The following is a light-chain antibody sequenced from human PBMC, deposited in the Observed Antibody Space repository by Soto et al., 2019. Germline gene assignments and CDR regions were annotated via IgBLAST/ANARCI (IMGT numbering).Light chain of an antibody. Sequence: DVVMTQSPLSLPVTLGQPASISCRSSQSLVSSDGNTYLSWFQQRPGQSPRRLIYKVSSRDSGVPDRFSGSGSGTDFTLKISRVEAEDVGVYYCMQGTHWYTFGQGTKLEIK. CDR3: MQGTHWYT. J-gene: IGKJ2*01. V-gene: IGKV2-30*01. CDR2: KVS. CDR1: QSLVSSDGNTY.